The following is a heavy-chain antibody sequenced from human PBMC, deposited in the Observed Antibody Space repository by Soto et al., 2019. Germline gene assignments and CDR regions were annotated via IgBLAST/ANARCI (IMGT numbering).Heavy chain of an antibody. Sequence: QVQLVESGGGVVQPGRSLRLSCAASGFTFSSYGMHWVRQAPGKGLEWVAVISYDGSNKYYADSVKGRFTISRDNSKNTLYLQMNSLRAEDTAVYYCEKHFDYWGQGTLVSVSS. J-gene: IGHJ4*02. CDR2: ISYDGSNK. CDR1: GFTFSSYG. V-gene: IGHV3-30*18. CDR3: EKHFDY.